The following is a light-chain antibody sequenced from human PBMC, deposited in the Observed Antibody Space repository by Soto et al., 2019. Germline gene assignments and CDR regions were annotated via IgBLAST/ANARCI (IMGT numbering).Light chain of an antibody. V-gene: IGLV2-23*01. Sequence: QSVLTQPASVSGSPGQSITISCTGTSSDVGSYNFVSWFQQHPGKAPKLMIYEGSERPSGASNRFSGSKSGNTASLTISGLQAEDEADYYCCSYAGSSTYVFGTGTKVTVL. J-gene: IGLJ1*01. CDR3: CSYAGSSTYV. CDR1: SSDVGSYNF. CDR2: EGS.